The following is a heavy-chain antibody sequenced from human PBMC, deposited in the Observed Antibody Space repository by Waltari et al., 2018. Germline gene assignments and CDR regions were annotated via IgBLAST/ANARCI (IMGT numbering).Heavy chain of an antibody. CDR2: ISWNSGSI. J-gene: IGHJ3*02. Sequence: EVQLVESGGGLVQPGRSLRLSCAASGFTFDDYAMHWVRQAPGKGLEWVSGISWNSGSIGYADSVKGRFTISRDNAKNSLYLQMNSLRAEDMALYYCTKSSGSTRDAFDIWGQGTMVTVSS. CDR3: TKSSGSTRDAFDI. D-gene: IGHD1-26*01. V-gene: IGHV3-9*03. CDR1: GFTFDDYA.